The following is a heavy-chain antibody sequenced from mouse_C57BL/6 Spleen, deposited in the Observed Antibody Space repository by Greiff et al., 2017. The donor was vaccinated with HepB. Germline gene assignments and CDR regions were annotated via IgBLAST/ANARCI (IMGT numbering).Heavy chain of an antibody. CDR3: ARRDSGTGAMDY. Sequence: SGPELVKPGASVKISCKASGYAFSSSWMNWVKQRPGKGLEWIGRIYPGDGDTNYNGKFKGKATLTADKSSSTAYMQLSSLTSEASAVYFCARRDSGTGAMDYWGQGTSVTVSS. CDR1: GYAFSSSW. CDR2: IYPGDGDT. V-gene: IGHV1-82*01. J-gene: IGHJ4*01. D-gene: IGHD4-1*01.